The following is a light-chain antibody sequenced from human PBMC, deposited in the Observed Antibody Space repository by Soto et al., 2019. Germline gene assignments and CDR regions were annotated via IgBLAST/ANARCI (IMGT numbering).Light chain of an antibody. V-gene: IGKV3-20*01. CDR2: GTF. CDR1: QGVTSST. CDR3: HQFARTPWT. J-gene: IGKJ1*01. Sequence: EIVLTQSPGTLSLSPGESATLSCRASQGVTSSTLNWFQQKHGQAPRLLIYGTFNRAAGTPDRFRGSGSGTDFTLTISRLEPEDCAVYYCHQFARTPWTFGQGTKVEIK.